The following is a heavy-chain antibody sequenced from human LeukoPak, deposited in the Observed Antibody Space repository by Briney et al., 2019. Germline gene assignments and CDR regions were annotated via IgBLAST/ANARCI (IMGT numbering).Heavy chain of an antibody. CDR3: ARGYCSGGKCYLPSQFDH. J-gene: IGHJ4*02. CDR1: GFNFSSHG. V-gene: IGHV3-21*01. Sequence: GGSLRLSCAASGFNFSSHGITWVRQAPGKGLEWVSSISSSSSNIYYADSLKGRFTISRDNAKNSLYLQMNSLRAEDTAVYYCARGYCSGGKCYLPSQFDHWGQGTLVTVSS. CDR2: ISSSSSNI. D-gene: IGHD2-15*01.